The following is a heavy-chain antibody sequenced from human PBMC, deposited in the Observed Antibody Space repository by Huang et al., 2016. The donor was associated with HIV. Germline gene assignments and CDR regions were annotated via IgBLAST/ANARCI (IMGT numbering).Heavy chain of an antibody. Sequence: QVQLVQSGTEVKKPGASVKVSCKASGYTFTTYDINWVRQATGQGLEWMVWMNRNSGNTGYAQKFQGRVIITRNPSINTAYMELSSLTSEDTAMYFCARDLSGSHRGGWFDPWGQGTLVVVSS. D-gene: IGHD1-26*01. CDR1: GYTFTTYD. V-gene: IGHV1-8*03. CDR3: ARDLSGSHRGGWFDP. CDR2: MNRNSGNT. J-gene: IGHJ5*02.